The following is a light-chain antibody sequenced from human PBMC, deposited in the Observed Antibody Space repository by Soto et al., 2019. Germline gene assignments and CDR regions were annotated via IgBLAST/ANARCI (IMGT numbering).Light chain of an antibody. V-gene: IGKV1-39*01. Sequence: IQVTQSPSSLSASVGDRVTITCRASQSINTYLSWYQQKPGRAPKHLINAASSLQTGVPSRFSGSGSGTDFTLTISSLQPEDFATYYCQQYNSYPLTFGGGTKVDIK. J-gene: IGKJ4*01. CDR3: QQYNSYPLT. CDR2: AAS. CDR1: QSINTY.